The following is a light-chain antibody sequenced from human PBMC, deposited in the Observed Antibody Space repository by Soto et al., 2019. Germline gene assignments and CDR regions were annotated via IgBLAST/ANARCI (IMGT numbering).Light chain of an antibody. V-gene: IGKV3-15*01. CDR1: QSVSSN. CDR3: QQYGSSPWT. Sequence: DIVMTQSPATLSVSAGERATLSCRASQSVSSNLAWSLQKPGQAPRLLIYGASTRATGIPARFIGSWSGTDCTLTISRLEPEDVAVYYCQQYGSSPWTLGQGTKVDIK. CDR2: GAS. J-gene: IGKJ1*01.